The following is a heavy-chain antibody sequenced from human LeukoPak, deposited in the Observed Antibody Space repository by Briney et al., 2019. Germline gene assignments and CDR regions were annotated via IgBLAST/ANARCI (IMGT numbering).Heavy chain of an antibody. CDR3: ARNFLDSSGYYPRVYFDY. D-gene: IGHD3-22*01. CDR1: GGTFSSYA. CDR2: IIPIFGTA. V-gene: IGHV1-69*05. Sequence: SVKVSCKASGGTFSSYAISWVRQAPGKGLEWMGGIIPIFGTANYAQKFHGRVTITTDESTSTAYMELSSLRSEDTAVYYCARNFLDSSGYYPRVYFDYWGQGTLVTVSS. J-gene: IGHJ4*02.